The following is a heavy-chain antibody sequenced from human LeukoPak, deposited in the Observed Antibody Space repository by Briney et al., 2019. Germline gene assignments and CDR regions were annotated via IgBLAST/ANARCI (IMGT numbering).Heavy chain of an antibody. J-gene: IGHJ3*02. D-gene: IGHD2-21*01. Sequence: KPSETLSLTCTVSGGSVSSGSYYWSWIRQPPGKGLEWVGYIYYSGSTNYNPSLKSRVTISVDASKNQFSLRLSSMTAADTAVYYCARVPSVIDAFDIWGQGTMVTVSS. V-gene: IGHV4-61*01. CDR1: GGSVSSGSYY. CDR2: IYYSGST. CDR3: ARVPSVIDAFDI.